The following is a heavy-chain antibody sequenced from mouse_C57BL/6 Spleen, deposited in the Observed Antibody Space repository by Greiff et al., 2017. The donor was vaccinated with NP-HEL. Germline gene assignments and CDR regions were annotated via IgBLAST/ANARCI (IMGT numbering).Heavy chain of an antibody. V-gene: IGHV1-82*01. D-gene: IGHD1-1*02. CDR2: IYPGDGDT. CDR3: ASSYGRFAY. Sequence: VQLQQSGPELVKPGASVKISCKASGYAFSSSWMNWVKQRPGKGLEWIGRIYPGDGDTNYNGKFKGKATLTADKSSSTAYMQLSSLTSEDSAVYFCASSYGRFAYWGQGTLVTVSA. CDR1: GYAFSSSW. J-gene: IGHJ3*01.